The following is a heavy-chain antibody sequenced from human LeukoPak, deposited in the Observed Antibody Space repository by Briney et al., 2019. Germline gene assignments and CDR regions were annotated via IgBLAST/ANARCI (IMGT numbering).Heavy chain of an antibody. CDR1: GFTFSSYS. D-gene: IGHD5-12*01. V-gene: IGHV3-23*01. CDR3: ASGSGH. CDR2: ISGSGGST. Sequence: GGSLRLSCAASGFTFSSYSMSWVRQAPGKGLEWVSVISGSGGSTYYADSVKGRFTISRDNAKNSLYLQMNSLRDEDTAVFYCASGSGHWGQGTLVTVSS. J-gene: IGHJ4*02.